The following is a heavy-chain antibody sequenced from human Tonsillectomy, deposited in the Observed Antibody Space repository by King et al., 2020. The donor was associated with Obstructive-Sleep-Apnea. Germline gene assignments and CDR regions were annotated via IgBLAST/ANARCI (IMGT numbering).Heavy chain of an antibody. Sequence: VQLVESGGGLVQPGGSLRLSCAASGFTFTNYAMSWVRQAPGKGLEWVSGISASGGCTYYAVSLKGRFTISRDTSKNTLYLQMNSLRAEDTAIYYCAKDPPPPLVRGDLGFDYWGQGTLVTVSS. J-gene: IGHJ4*02. CDR2: ISASGGCT. D-gene: IGHD3-10*01. CDR1: GFTFTNYA. CDR3: AKDPPPPLVRGDLGFDY. V-gene: IGHV3-23*04.